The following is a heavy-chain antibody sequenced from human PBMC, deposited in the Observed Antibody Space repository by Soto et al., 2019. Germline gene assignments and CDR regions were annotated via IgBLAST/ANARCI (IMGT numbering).Heavy chain of an antibody. CDR1: GFTFSSYA. CDR2: ISGSGGST. D-gene: IGHD3-22*01. J-gene: IGHJ4*02. Sequence: QTGGALRLSCAASGFTFSSYAMSWVRQAPGKGLEWVSAISGSGGSTYYADSVKGRFTISRDNSKNTLYLQMNSLRAEDTAVYYCAKDISHYDSSGFFDYWGQGTLVTVSS. V-gene: IGHV3-23*01. CDR3: AKDISHYDSSGFFDY.